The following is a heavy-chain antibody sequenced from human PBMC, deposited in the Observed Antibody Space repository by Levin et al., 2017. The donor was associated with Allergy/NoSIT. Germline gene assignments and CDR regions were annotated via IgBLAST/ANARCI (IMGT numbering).Heavy chain of an antibody. J-gene: IGHJ4*02. D-gene: IGHD6-13*01. CDR2: IKPDGSET. Sequence: GESLKISCSTSGFSFSNFWMTWVRKAPGRGLEWVANIKPDGSETYYVDSLRGRFTISRDNIKSSLFLQMNSLRAEDTAVYYCTRNTVAGIGDSWGQGTLVTVSS. CDR3: TRNTVAGIGDS. V-gene: IGHV3-7*01. CDR1: GFSFSNFW.